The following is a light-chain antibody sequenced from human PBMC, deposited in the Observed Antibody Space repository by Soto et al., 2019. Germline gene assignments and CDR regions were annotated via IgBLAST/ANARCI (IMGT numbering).Light chain of an antibody. CDR3: SSHTSGSTRV. Sequence: QSALTQPASVSGSPGQSIAISCTGTSGDVGGYDYVSWYQQHPDKAPKLMIYEDTKRPSWVSNRFSGSKSGSTASLTISGLQPEDEADYYCSSHTSGSTRVFGSGTKLTVL. V-gene: IGLV2-14*01. CDR1: SGDVGGYDY. CDR2: EDT. J-gene: IGLJ1*01.